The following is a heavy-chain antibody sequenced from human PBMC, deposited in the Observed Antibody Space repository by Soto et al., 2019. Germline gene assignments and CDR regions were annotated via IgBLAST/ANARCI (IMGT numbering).Heavy chain of an antibody. CDR1: GGSFSGYY. J-gene: IGHJ4*02. CDR2: INHSGST. D-gene: IGHD6-13*01. Sequence: PSETLSLTCAVYGGSFSGYYWSWIRQPPGKGLEWIGEINHSGSTNYNPSLKSRVTISVDTSKNQFSLKLSSVTAADTAVYYCARGLFLAAAGSVFDYWGQGTLVTGLL. V-gene: IGHV4-34*01. CDR3: ARGLFLAAAGSVFDY.